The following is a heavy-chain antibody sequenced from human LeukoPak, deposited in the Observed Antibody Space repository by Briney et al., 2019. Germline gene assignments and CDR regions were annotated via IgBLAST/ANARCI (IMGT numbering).Heavy chain of an antibody. D-gene: IGHD4-23*01. V-gene: IGHV1-18*01. CDR1: GYTFTSYG. Sequence: ASVKVSCKASGYTFTSYGISWVRQAPGQGLEWMGWISAYNGNTNYAQKLQGRVTMTTDTSTSTAYMELRSLRSDNTAVYYCAREKPYGGNSPYYYYYMDVWGKGTTVTVSS. J-gene: IGHJ6*03. CDR2: ISAYNGNT. CDR3: AREKPYGGNSPYYYYYMDV.